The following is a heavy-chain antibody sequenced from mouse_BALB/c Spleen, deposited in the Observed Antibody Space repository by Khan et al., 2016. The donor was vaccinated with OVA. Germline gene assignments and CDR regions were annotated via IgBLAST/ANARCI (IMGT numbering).Heavy chain of an antibody. CDR1: GYTFTNYG. V-gene: IGHV9-3-1*01. Sequence: QIQLVQSGPELKKPGETVKISGKASGYTFTNYGMNWVKQSPGKALKWMGWINTYTGEPTYADDFKGRFAFSLDTSASTAYLQINNLKSEDTATYFCARPPYFSYTLDHWGQGTSVTVSS. D-gene: IGHD2-10*01. J-gene: IGHJ4*01. CDR2: INTYTGEP. CDR3: ARPPYFSYTLDH.